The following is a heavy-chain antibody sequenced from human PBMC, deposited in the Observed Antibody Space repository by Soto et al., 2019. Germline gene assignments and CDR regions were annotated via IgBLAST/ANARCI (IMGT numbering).Heavy chain of an antibody. J-gene: IGHJ6*03. CDR3: ARGKVRGRQAALYYYYMDV. D-gene: IGHD3-10*01. CDR1: GGSFSGYY. V-gene: IGHV4-34*01. CDR2: INHSGST. Sequence: SETLSLTCAVYGGSFSGYYWSWIRQPPGKGLEWIGEINHSGSTNYNPSLKSRVTISVDTSKNQFSLKLSSVTAADTAVYYCARGKVRGRQAALYYYYMDVWGKGTTVTVSS.